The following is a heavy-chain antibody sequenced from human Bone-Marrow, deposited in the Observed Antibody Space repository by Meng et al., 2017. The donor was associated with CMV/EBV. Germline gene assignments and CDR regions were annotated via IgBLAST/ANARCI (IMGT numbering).Heavy chain of an antibody. Sequence: GESLKISCKGSGYSFTSYWIGWVRQMPGKGLEWMGIIYPGDSDTRYSPYFQGQVTISADKSISAAFLQWSSLKASDTAMYYCARTYYYDSSGYYYSLGLFDYWGQGTLVTVSS. V-gene: IGHV5-51*01. CDR2: IYPGDSDT. D-gene: IGHD3-22*01. CDR1: GYSFTSYW. J-gene: IGHJ4*02. CDR3: ARTYYYDSSGYYYSLGLFDY.